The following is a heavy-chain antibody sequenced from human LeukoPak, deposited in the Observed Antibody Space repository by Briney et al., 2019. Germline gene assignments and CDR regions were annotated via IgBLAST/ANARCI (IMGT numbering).Heavy chain of an antibody. J-gene: IGHJ5*02. V-gene: IGHV1-2*04. CDR2: INPNSGGT. CDR3: ARDVNDILTGYSYNWFDP. Sequence: ASVKVSCKASGYTFTGYYMHWVRQAPGQGLEWMGWINPNSGGTNYAQKFQGWVTITRDTASSTPYMELSRLRSDDTAVYYCARDVNDILTGYSYNWFDPWGQGTLVTVSS. D-gene: IGHD3-9*01. CDR1: GYTFTGYY.